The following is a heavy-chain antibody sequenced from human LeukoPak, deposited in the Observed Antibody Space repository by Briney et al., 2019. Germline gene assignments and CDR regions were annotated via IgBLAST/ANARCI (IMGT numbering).Heavy chain of an antibody. CDR3: AKEAGYSGYDFY. J-gene: IGHJ4*02. CDR2: ISWNSGSI. Sequence: PGGSLRLSCAASGFTFDDYAMHWVRQAPGKGLEWVSGISWNSGSIGYADSVKGRFTISRDNAKNSLYLQMNSLRAEDTALYYCAKEAGYSGYDFYWGQGTLVTVSS. V-gene: IGHV3-9*01. D-gene: IGHD5-12*01. CDR1: GFTFDDYA.